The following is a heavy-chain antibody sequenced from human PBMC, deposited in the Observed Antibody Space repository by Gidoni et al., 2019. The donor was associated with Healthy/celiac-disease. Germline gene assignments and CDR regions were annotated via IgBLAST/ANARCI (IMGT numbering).Heavy chain of an antibody. V-gene: IGHV1-69*01. CDR2: IIPIFGTA. CDR3: ARNNCSSTSCYDETYYYYYYGMDV. Sequence: QVQLVQSGAEVKKPGSSVKVSCKASGVTFSSYAISWVRQAPGQGLEWMGGIIPIFGTANYAQKFQGRVTITADESTSTAYMELSSLRSEDTAVYYCARNNCSSTSCYDETYYYYYYGMDVWGQGTTVTVSS. D-gene: IGHD2-2*01. J-gene: IGHJ6*02. CDR1: GVTFSSYA.